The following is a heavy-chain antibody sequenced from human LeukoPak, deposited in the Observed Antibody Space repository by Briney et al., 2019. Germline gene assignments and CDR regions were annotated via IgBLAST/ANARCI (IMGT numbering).Heavy chain of an antibody. Sequence: PGGSLRLSCSASGFSFSSDGMSWVRQAPGKGLEWVSGILGLGGAGRTYYADPVKGRFTISRDNSKNTLYLQMNSLRAEDTAVYYCAHGTMYQLDYWGQGTLVTISS. V-gene: IGHV3-23*01. CDR2: ILGLGGAGRT. J-gene: IGHJ4*02. D-gene: IGHD2-2*01. CDR3: AHGTMYQLDY. CDR1: GFSFSSDG.